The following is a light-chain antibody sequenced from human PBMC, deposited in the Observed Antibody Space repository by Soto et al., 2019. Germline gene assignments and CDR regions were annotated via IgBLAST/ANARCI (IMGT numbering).Light chain of an antibody. J-gene: IGKJ1*01. V-gene: IGKV1-5*03. CDR1: QTINIW. Sequence: DIPMTQSPSTLSASVGDRVTITCRASQTINIWLAWYQQKPGKAPKVLIYKASSLESGVPSRFSGSGSGTEFTLTISSLQPDDFATYYCQQYNNYSPTFGQGTKVEIK. CDR2: KAS. CDR3: QQYNNYSPT.